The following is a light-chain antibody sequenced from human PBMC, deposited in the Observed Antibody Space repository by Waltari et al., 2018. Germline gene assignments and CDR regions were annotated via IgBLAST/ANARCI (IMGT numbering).Light chain of an antibody. V-gene: IGKV3-20*01. CDR1: QSVSSSY. J-gene: IGKJ1*01. Sequence: EIVLTQSPGTLSLSPGERATLSCRASQSVSSSYLAWYQQKPGQAPRLLSYGASSRATGIPDRFRGSGSGTDFTLTISRLEPEDFAVYYCQQYGSSPVTFGQGTKVEIK. CDR2: GAS. CDR3: QQYGSSPVT.